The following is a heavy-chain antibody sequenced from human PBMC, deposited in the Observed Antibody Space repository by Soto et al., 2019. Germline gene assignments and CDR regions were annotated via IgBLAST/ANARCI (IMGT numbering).Heavy chain of an antibody. D-gene: IGHD3-10*01. CDR1: GGSISSYY. V-gene: IGHV4-59*08. J-gene: IGHJ4*02. CDR2: IYYSGST. Sequence: SETLSLTCTVPGGSISSYYWSWIRQPPGKGLEWIGYIYYSGSTNYNPSLKSRVTISVDTSKNQFSLKLSSVTAADTAVYYCASSEGIHTNVDYWGQGTLVTVSS. CDR3: ASSEGIHTNVDY.